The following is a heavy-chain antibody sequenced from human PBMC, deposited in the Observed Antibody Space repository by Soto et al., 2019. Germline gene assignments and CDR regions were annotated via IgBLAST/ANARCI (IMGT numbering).Heavy chain of an antibody. D-gene: IGHD2-2*02. V-gene: IGHV3-30-3*01. Sequence: GGSLRLSCAASGFTFTNHAIHWVRQAPGKGLEWVAVISYDGTKKYYADSVKGRFTISRENSKNTLYLQMNSLKTEDTAVYYCARAPATAAIRDYFDYWGQGTRVTVSS. CDR1: GFTFTNHA. CDR3: ARAPATAAIRDYFDY. J-gene: IGHJ4*02. CDR2: ISYDGTKK.